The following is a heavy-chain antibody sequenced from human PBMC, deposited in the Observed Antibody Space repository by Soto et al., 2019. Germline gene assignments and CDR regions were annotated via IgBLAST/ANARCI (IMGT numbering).Heavy chain of an antibody. CDR2: INPNGGST. Sequence: QVQLVQSGAEVKKPGASVKVSCKASGYTLTNFYIHWVRQAPGQGLEWMGIINPNGGSTNYAHNFQGRVTITRDTSTSTVSMDLSSLRSEDTAVYYCARGLGSGDYWGRGTLVTVSS. J-gene: IGHJ4*02. V-gene: IGHV1-46*03. CDR3: ARGLGSGDY. CDR1: GYTLTNFY. D-gene: IGHD6-25*01.